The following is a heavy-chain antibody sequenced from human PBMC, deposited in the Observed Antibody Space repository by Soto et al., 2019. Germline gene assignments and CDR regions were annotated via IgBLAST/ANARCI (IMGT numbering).Heavy chain of an antibody. V-gene: IGHV4-34*01. CDR3: ARTRVPYSSSSRGGYYYYYYMDV. CDR1: GGSFSGYY. J-gene: IGHJ6*03. Sequence: SETLSLTCAVYGGSFSGYYWSWIRQPPGKGLEWIGEINHSGSTNYNPSLKSRVTISVDTSKNQFSLKLSSVTAADTAVYYCARTRVPYSSSSRGGYYYYYYMDVWGKGTTVTVSS. CDR2: INHSGST. D-gene: IGHD6-6*01.